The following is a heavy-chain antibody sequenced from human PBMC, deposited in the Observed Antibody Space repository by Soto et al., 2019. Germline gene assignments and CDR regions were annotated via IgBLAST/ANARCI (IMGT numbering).Heavy chain of an antibody. J-gene: IGHJ4*02. CDR2: ISWNSGNL. CDR1: GFTFDDYA. D-gene: IGHD4-17*01. CDR3: AKGASTTVFAFTES. V-gene: IGHV3-9*01. Sequence: EVQLVESGGGLVQPGRSLRLSCAASGFTFDDYAMHWVRQGPGKGLEWVSCISWNSGNLGYANSAKGRFTISRDNAKNSLYLQMNSLRGEDTALYYCAKGASTTVFAFTESWGQGTLVTVSS.